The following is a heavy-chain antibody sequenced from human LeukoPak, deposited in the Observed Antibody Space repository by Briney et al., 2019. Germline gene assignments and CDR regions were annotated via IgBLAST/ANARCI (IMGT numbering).Heavy chain of an antibody. CDR2: ISAYNGNT. CDR3: ARLKNYDILTGYWIDP. CDR1: GYTFTSYG. D-gene: IGHD3-9*01. J-gene: IGHJ5*02. V-gene: IGHV1-18*01. Sequence: ASAKVSCKASGYTFTSYGISWVRQAPGQGLEWMGWISAYNGNTNYAQKLQGRVTMTTDTSTSTAYMELRSLRSDDTAAYYCARLKNYDILTGYWIDPWGQGTLVTVSS.